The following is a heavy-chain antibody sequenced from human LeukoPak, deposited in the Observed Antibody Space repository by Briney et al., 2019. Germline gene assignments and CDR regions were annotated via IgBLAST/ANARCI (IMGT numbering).Heavy chain of an antibody. D-gene: IGHD3-10*01. V-gene: IGHV4-59*01. CDR3: ARSYGSGRTKEYNWFDP. CDR1: GGSISSYY. Sequence: SETLSLTCTVSGGSISSYYWSWIRQPPGKGLEWIGYIYYSGSTNYNPSLKSRVTISVDTSKNQFSLKLSSVTAADTAVYYCARSYGSGRTKEYNWFDPWGQGTLVTVSS. J-gene: IGHJ5*02. CDR2: IYYSGST.